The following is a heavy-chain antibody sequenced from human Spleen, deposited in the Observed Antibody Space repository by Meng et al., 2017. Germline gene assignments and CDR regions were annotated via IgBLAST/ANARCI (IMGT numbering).Heavy chain of an antibody. CDR3: GSRTTMVTPRQSFDI. CDR1: GAPVRRGSYY. Sequence: GQRQGSGPGLLWPSETLSLTCTVSGAPVRRGSYYWSWIRQTPVKGLECLGYMSYRGSINYNPSLKSRVSISIDTSRNQFSLKLTSVTAADTAVYYCGSRTTMVTPRQSFDIWGQGTMVTVSS. CDR2: MSYRGSI. J-gene: IGHJ3*02. D-gene: IGHD4-23*01. V-gene: IGHV4-61*01.